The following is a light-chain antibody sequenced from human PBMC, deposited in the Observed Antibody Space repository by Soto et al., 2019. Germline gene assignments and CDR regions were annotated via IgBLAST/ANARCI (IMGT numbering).Light chain of an antibody. V-gene: IGLV2-14*01. CDR1: SSDVGGYNY. J-gene: IGLJ1*01. CDR3: TSYTSNSTLDV. Sequence: QSALTQPASVSGSPGQSITISCTGTSSDVGGYNYVSWYQQHPDKAPKLMIYEVSNRPSGVSNRFSGSKSVHTASLTISGLQSEDEADYFCTSYTSNSTLDVFGTGTKLTVL. CDR2: EVS.